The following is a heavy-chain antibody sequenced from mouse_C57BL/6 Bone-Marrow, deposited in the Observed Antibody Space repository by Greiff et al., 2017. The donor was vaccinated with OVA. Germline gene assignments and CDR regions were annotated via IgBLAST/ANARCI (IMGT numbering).Heavy chain of an antibody. V-gene: IGHV1-81*01. Sequence: QVQLQQSGAELARPGASVKLSCKASGYTFTSYGISWVKQRTGQGLEWIGEIYPRSGNTYYNEKFKGKATLTADKSSSTAYMELRSLTSEDSAVYFCARDGSSRRHYFDYWGQGTTITVSS. J-gene: IGHJ2*01. CDR3: ARDGSSRRHYFDY. D-gene: IGHD1-1*01. CDR2: IYPRSGNT. CDR1: GYTFTSYG.